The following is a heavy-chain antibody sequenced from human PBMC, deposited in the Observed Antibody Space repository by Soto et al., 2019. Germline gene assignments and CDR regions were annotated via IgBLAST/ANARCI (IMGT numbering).Heavy chain of an antibody. J-gene: IGHJ3*02. D-gene: IGHD1-26*01. CDR2: IYYTGSS. V-gene: IGHV4-39*01. Sequence: SETLSLTCTVSGSSISGSTDYWDWIRQPPGKGLEWIGSIYYTGSSYYNPSLKSRVTISIDTSKNQFSLNLNSVTAPDTAVYYCARTQTGPTRGSFDIWGQGTMVTVSS. CDR3: ARTQTGPTRGSFDI. CDR1: GSSISGSTDY.